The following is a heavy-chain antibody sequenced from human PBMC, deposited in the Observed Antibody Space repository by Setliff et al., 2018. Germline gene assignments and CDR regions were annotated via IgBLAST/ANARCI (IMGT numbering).Heavy chain of an antibody. V-gene: IGHV1-18*01. J-gene: IGHJ5*02. Sequence: ASVKVSCKASGYTFTSYGISWVRLAPGQGLEWMGWISAYNANTNYAQKLQGRVTMTTDTSTSTAYMELRSLRSDDTAVYYCARDKAKWLVFNRWFDPWGQGTLVTVSS. CDR2: ISAYNANT. CDR1: GYTFTSYG. CDR3: ARDKAKWLVFNRWFDP. D-gene: IGHD6-19*01.